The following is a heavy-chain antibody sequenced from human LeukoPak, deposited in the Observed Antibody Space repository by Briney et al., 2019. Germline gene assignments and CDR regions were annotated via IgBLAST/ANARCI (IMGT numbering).Heavy chain of an antibody. V-gene: IGHV3-11*01. CDR1: GFTFSDYY. CDR2: ISSSGTII. CDR3: ARESWYQSRWYETENYYYYYYMDV. Sequence: GGSLRLSCAASGFTFSDYYMSWIRQAPGKGLEWVSYISSSGTIIKFADSVKGRFTISRDNAKNSMYLQMNSLRAEDTAVYYCARESWYQSRWYETENYYYYYYMDVWGKGTTVTVSS. D-gene: IGHD6-13*01. J-gene: IGHJ6*03.